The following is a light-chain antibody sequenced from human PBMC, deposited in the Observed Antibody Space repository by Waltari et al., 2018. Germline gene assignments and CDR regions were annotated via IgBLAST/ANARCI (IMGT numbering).Light chain of an antibody. CDR3: QQYDNWLGT. CDR1: QSIRSN. J-gene: IGKJ1*01. V-gene: IGKV3-15*01. Sequence: EIVMTQSPATLSVFPGERATLSCRASQSIRSNLAWYQHKPGQAPRLLIYGASIRATGIPARFSGSGSGTEFTLNISSLQSEGFAGYFCQQYDNWLGTFGQGTKVEI. CDR2: GAS.